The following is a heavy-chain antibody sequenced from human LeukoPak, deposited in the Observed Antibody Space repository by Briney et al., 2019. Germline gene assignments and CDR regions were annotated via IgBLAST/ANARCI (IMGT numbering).Heavy chain of an antibody. J-gene: IGHJ4*02. D-gene: IGHD5-12*01. CDR1: GGSISSYY. Sequence: SETLSLTCTVSGGSISSYYWSWIRQPPGKGLEWIGFIYYSGSTRYNPSLESRVTMSLDTSKRHFSLRLSSVTAADTAVYYCARRVASRATDYYFDFWGQGILVTVSS. CDR2: IYYSGST. V-gene: IGHV4-59*01. CDR3: ARRVASRATDYYFDF.